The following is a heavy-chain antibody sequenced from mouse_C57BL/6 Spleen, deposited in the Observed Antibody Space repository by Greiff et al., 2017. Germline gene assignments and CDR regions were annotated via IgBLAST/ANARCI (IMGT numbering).Heavy chain of an antibody. D-gene: IGHD1-1*02. CDR3: ALYSGSYLYFDV. CDR2: IYPGSGST. CDR1: GYTFTSYW. Sequence: QVQLKQPGAELVKPGASVKMSCKASGYTFTSYWITWVKQRPGQGLEWIGDIYPGSGSTNYNEKFKSKATLTVDTSSSTAYMQLSSLTSEDSAVYYCALYSGSYLYFDVWGTGTTVTVSS. V-gene: IGHV1-55*01. J-gene: IGHJ1*03.